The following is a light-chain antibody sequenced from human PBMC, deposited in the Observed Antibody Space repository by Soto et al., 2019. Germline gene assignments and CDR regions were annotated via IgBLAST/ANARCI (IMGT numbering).Light chain of an antibody. CDR3: QQYDNWPSVT. Sequence: EIVLTQSPGTLSLSPGESATLSCRASQSVRNNYLAWYQQKPGQAPRLLIYGASNRATGIPDRFSGSGSGTEFTLIISSLQSEDFAVYYCQQYDNWPSVTFGGGTKVDIK. CDR2: GAS. J-gene: IGKJ4*01. CDR1: QSVRNNY. V-gene: IGKV3-20*01.